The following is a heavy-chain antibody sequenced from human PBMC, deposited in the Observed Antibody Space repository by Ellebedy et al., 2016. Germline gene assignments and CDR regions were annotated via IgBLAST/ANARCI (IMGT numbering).Heavy chain of an antibody. V-gene: IGHV1-18*04. D-gene: IGHD3-22*01. CDR3: ARIGYDSSGPHGWFDP. Sequence: ASVKVSCXASGYTFTSYGISWVRQASGQGLEWMGWISAYNGNTNYAQKLQGRVTMTTDTSTSTAYMELRSLRSDDTAVYYCARIGYDSSGPHGWFDPWGQGTLVTVSS. J-gene: IGHJ5*02. CDR2: ISAYNGNT. CDR1: GYTFTSYG.